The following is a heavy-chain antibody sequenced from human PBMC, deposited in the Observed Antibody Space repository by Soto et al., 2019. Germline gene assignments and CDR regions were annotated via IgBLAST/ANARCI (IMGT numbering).Heavy chain of an antibody. CDR2: ISGSGGST. V-gene: IGHV3-23*01. CDR1: GFTFNNYA. J-gene: IGHJ2*01. D-gene: IGHD6-25*01. CDR3: AKDCGSIKYWYFDL. Sequence: EVQLLESGGGLLQPGGSLRLSCAGSGFTFNNYAMSWVRQAPGKGLEWVSGISGSGGSTYYADSVKGRFTISRDNSKNTLYLQLNSLRAEDTAIYYCAKDCGSIKYWYFDLWGRGTLVTVSS.